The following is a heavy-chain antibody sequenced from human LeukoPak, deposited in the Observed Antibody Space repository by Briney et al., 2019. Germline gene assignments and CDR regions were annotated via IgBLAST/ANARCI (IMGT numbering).Heavy chain of an antibody. J-gene: IGHJ4*02. Sequence: ASVKVSCKASGYTFTDYPMNWVRQAPGQGLEWLGWINPKSGAADYAQQFRGRVTMTRDTSINTDYMEMKRVTSDDTAVYYCARGAEAETSPLDFWGQGTLVIVS. V-gene: IGHV1-2*02. D-gene: IGHD6-13*01. CDR3: ARGAEAETSPLDF. CDR2: INPKSGAA. CDR1: GYTFTDYP.